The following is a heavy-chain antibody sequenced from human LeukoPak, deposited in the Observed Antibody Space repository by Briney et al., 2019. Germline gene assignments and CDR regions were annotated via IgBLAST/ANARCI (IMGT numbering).Heavy chain of an antibody. CDR2: ISYDGSNK. D-gene: IGHD2-15*01. V-gene: IGHV3-30*18. CDR1: GFTFSSYG. J-gene: IGHJ4*02. Sequence: GRSLRLSCAASGFTFSSYGMHWVRQAPGRGLEWVAVISYDGSNKYYADSVKGRFTISRDNSKNTLYLQMNSLRAEDTAVYYCAKDFNIVVVVAATGSIDYWGQGTLVTVSS. CDR3: AKDFNIVVVVAATGSIDY.